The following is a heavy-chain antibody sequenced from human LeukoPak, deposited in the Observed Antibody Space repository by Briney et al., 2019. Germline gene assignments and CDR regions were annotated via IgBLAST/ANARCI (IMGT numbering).Heavy chain of an antibody. CDR2: INQDGSEK. J-gene: IGHJ4*02. Sequence: ETLSLTCTVSGGSITSSRYYWGWIRQPPGKGLEWVANINQDGSEKFYVDSVKGRFIIARDNAKNSLYLQFNSLRAEDTAVHYCARERASGYCSGGGCYGYFDYWGQGTLVIVSS. CDR3: ARERASGYCSGGGCYGYFDY. CDR1: GGSITSSRYY. D-gene: IGHD2-15*01. V-gene: IGHV3-7*01.